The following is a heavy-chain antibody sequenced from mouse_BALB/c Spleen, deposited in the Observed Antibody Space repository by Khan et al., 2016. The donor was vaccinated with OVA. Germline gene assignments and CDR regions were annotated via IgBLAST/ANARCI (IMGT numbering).Heavy chain of an antibody. J-gene: IGHJ3*01. V-gene: IGHV1S81*02. D-gene: IGHD1-1*02. CDR1: GYTFTSYY. CDR3: ASSWYERYAD. CDR2: INPSNGGA. Sequence: QVQLQQPGGELAKPGASVKLSCKASGYTFTSYYMYWVKQRPGQGLEWIGGINPSNGGANFNEKFKTRATLNVDKSSSTAYMQLSSPTAEASAVLYAASSWYERYADGGKGPQVSASA.